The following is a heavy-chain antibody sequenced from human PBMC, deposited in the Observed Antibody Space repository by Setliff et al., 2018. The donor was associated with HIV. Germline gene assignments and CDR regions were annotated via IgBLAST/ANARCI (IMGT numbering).Heavy chain of an antibody. Sequence: LSLTCAVYGGSFRSGDYYWSWIRQPPGKGLEWIGYIYYSGSTHYSPSLKSRVTISGDTSKNQFPLKLSSVTAADTAVYYCARENIFFDSRIAYTWFDPWGQGTLVTVSS. V-gene: IGHV4-30-4*08. CDR1: GGSFRSGDYY. J-gene: IGHJ5*02. CDR3: ARENIFFDSRIAYTWFDP. D-gene: IGHD3-9*01. CDR2: IYYSGST.